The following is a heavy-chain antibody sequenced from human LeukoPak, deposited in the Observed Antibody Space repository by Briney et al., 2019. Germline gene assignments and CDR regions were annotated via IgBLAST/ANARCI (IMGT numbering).Heavy chain of an antibody. Sequence: GGSLRLSCAASGLTLGNYWMSWVRQAPGKGLEWVANINLDAGDKSYVGSVKGRFTISRDNAKNSLYLQMNSLGAEDTAVYYCARDYDYSLDYWGQGTLVTVSS. CDR2: INLDAGDK. V-gene: IGHV3-7*01. J-gene: IGHJ4*02. CDR3: ARDYDYSLDY. CDR1: GLTLGNYW. D-gene: IGHD4/OR15-4a*01.